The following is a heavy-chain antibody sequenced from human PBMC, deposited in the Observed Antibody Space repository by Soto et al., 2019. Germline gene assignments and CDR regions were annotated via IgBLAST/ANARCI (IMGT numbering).Heavy chain of an antibody. D-gene: IGHD2-15*01. CDR2: IIPIFGTA. J-gene: IGHJ6*02. Sequence: QVQLVQSGAEVKKPGSSVKDSCKASGGTFSSYAISWVRQAPGQGLEWMGGIIPIFGTANYAQKFQGRVTITADESTSTAYKELSSLRSEDTAVYYCARGYCSGGSCYSARIYYYGMDVWGQGTTVTVSS. CDR1: GGTFSSYA. V-gene: IGHV1-69*01. CDR3: ARGYCSGGSCYSARIYYYGMDV.